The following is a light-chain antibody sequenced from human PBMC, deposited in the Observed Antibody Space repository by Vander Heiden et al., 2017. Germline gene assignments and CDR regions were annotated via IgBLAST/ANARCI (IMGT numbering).Light chain of an antibody. Sequence: DIQMTQSPSSLSASVGDRVTITCRARQSISSYLNWYPQKPGKAPKLLIYAASSLQSGVPSRFSGSGSGTDFTLTISSLQPEDFATYYCQQSYSTPGTFGQGTKVEIK. J-gene: IGKJ1*01. CDR2: AAS. CDR1: QSISSY. V-gene: IGKV1-39*01. CDR3: QQSYSTPGT.